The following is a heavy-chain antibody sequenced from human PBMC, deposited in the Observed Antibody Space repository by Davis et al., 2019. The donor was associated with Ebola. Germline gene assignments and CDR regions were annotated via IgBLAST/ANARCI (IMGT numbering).Heavy chain of an antibody. J-gene: IGHJ6*02. CDR2: IRSKAYGGTT. D-gene: IGHD4-11*01. Sequence: GGSLRLSCTASGFTFGDYAMSWVRQAPGKGLEWVGFIRSKAYGGTTEYAASVKGRFTISRDDSKSIAYLQMNSLKTEDTAVYYCTRSLGPTVTTDYGMDVWGQGTTVTVSS. V-gene: IGHV3-49*04. CDR1: GFTFGDYA. CDR3: TRSLGPTVTTDYGMDV.